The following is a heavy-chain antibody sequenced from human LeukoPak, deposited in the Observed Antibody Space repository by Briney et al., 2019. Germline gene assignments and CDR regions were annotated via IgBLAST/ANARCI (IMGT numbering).Heavy chain of an antibody. V-gene: IGHV3-23*01. CDR3: AKDDYYDFWSGPFDY. CDR1: GFTFSSYW. D-gene: IGHD3-3*01. Sequence: PGGSLRLSCAASGFTFSSYWMSWVRQAPGKGLEWVSAISGSGGSTYYADSVKGRFTNSRDNSKNTLYLQMNSLRAEYTAVYYCAKDDYYDFWSGPFDYWGQGTLVTVSS. CDR2: ISGSGGST. J-gene: IGHJ4*02.